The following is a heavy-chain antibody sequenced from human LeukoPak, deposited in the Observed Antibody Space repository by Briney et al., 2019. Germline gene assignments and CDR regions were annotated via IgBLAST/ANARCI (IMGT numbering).Heavy chain of an antibody. D-gene: IGHD1-26*01. J-gene: IGHJ4*02. Sequence: PGGSLRLSCAASGFTFSGHWMSWVRQAPGKGLEWVANINQGGSDKYYVDSVKGRFTISRDNANNLLYLQMNSLRAEDTAVYYCARFILGSEPSDYWGQGTLVTVSS. CDR3: ARFILGSEPSDY. CDR1: GFTFSGHW. V-gene: IGHV3-7*01. CDR2: INQGGSDK.